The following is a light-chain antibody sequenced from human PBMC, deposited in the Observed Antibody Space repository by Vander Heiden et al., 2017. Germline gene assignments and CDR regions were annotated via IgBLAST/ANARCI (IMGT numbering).Light chain of an antibody. Sequence: DIQMIQSPSTLSASVGDRVTITCRASQSISSWLAWYQQEPGKAPKLLIYKASSLESGVPSRFSGSGSGTEFTLTISSLQPDDFATYYCQQYNSYSQTFGQGTKVEIK. CDR1: QSISSW. CDR2: KAS. V-gene: IGKV1-5*03. J-gene: IGKJ1*01. CDR3: QQYNSYSQT.